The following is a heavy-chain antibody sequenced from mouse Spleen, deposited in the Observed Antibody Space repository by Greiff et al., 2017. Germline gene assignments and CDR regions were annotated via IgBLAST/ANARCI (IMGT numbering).Heavy chain of an antibody. D-gene: IGHD2-5*01. V-gene: IGHV3-6*01. CDR3: ARDYSKEFDY. J-gene: IGHJ2*01. CDR1: GYSITSGYY. Sequence: DVKLQESGPGLVKPSQSLSLTCSVTGYSITSGYYWNWIRQFPGNKLEWMGYISYDGSNNYNPSLKNRISITRDTSKNQFFLKLNSVTTEDTATYYCARDYSKEFDYWGQGTTLTVSS. CDR2: ISYDGSN.